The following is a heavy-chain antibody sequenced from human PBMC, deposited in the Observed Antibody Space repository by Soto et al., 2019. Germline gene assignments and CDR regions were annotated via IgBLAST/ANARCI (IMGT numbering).Heavy chain of an antibody. CDR2: ISYDGSDK. CDR3: AKERSYYYYYGVDV. V-gene: IGHV3-30*18. J-gene: IGHJ6*02. Sequence: GGSLRLSCAASGFTFNSYGMHWVRQAPGKGLEWVAVISYDGSDKYYADSVKGRFTISRDNSKSTLYLKMNSLRAEDTALYYCAKERSYYYYYGVDVWGQGTTVTVSS. CDR1: GFTFNSYG.